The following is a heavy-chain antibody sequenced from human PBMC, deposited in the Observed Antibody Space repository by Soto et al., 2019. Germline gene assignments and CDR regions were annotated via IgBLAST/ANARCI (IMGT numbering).Heavy chain of an antibody. D-gene: IGHD3-3*01. Sequence: GGSLRLSCAASGFTFSSYAMSWVRQAPWKGLEWVSAISGSGGSTYYADSVKGRFTISRDNSKTTLYLQMNSLRSDDTAVYYCARYYYDFWGNYFDYWGQGTLVTVS. CDR3: ARYYYDFWGNYFDY. CDR1: GFTFSSYA. V-gene: IGHV3-23*01. J-gene: IGHJ4*02. CDR2: ISGSGGST.